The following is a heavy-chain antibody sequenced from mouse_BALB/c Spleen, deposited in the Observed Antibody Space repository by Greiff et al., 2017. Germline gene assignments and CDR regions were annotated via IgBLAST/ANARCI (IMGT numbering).Heavy chain of an antibody. CDR3: AEGLRLYFDV. D-gene: IGHD2-4*01. J-gene: IGHJ1*01. CDR1: GYTFTSYT. Sequence: VQLQQSAAELARPGASVKMSCKASGYTFTSYTMHWVKQRPGQGLEWIGYINPSSGYTVYNQKFKDKTTLTADKSSSTAYMQLSSLTSEDSAVYYCAEGLRLYFDVWGAGTTVTVSS. CDR2: INPSSGYT. V-gene: IGHV1-4*02.